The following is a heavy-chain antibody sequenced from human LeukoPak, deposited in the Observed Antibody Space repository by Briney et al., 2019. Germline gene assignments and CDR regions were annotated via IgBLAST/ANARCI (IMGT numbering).Heavy chain of an antibody. V-gene: IGHV4-4*02. Sequence: SETLSLTCAVSGGSISSSNWWSWVRQPPGKGLEWIGEIYHSGSTNYNPSLKSRVTISVDKSKNQFSLKLSSVTAADTAVYYCARETTVTDSLDDAFDIWGQGTMVTVSS. D-gene: IGHD4-17*01. CDR2: IYHSGST. CDR3: ARETTVTDSLDDAFDI. CDR1: GGSISSSNW. J-gene: IGHJ3*02.